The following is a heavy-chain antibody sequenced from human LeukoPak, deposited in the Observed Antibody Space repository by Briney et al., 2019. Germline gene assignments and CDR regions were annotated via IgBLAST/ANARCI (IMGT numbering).Heavy chain of an antibody. CDR1: GGSFSGYY. CDR3: ARVYSSSFDY. D-gene: IGHD6-13*01. Sequence: SETLSLTCAVYGGSFSGYYRSWIRQPPGKGLEWIGEINHSGSTNYNPSLKSRVTISVDTSKNQFSLKLSSVTAADTAVYYCARVYSSSFDYWGQGTLVTVSS. CDR2: INHSGST. J-gene: IGHJ4*02. V-gene: IGHV4-34*01.